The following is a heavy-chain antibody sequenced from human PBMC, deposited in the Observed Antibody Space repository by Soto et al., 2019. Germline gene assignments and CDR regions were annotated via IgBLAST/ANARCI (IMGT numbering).Heavy chain of an antibody. V-gene: IGHV3-21*01. CDR3: ARLRFLEWLHDY. D-gene: IGHD3-3*01. CDR2: ISSSSSYI. J-gene: IGHJ4*02. Sequence: VQLVESGGGLVKPGGSLRLSCAASGFTFSSYSMNWVRQAPGKGLEWVSSISSSSSYIYYADSVKGRFTISRDNAKNSLYLQMNSLRAEDTAVYYCARLRFLEWLHDYWGQGTLVTVSS. CDR1: GFTFSSYS.